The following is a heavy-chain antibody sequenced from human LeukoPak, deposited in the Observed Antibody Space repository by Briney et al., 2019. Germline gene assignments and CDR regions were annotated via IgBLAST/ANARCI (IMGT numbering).Heavy chain of an antibody. V-gene: IGHV3-21*01. J-gene: IGHJ4*02. CDR3: AKALSGSPKNHIDY. CDR2: ITDNSNYI. CDR1: GFTFSSYR. D-gene: IGHD1-26*01. Sequence: GGSLRLSCAASGFTFSSYRMNWVRQAPGKGLEWVSSITDNSNYIYYADSVKGRFTISRDNAKNSLYLQMNSLRAEDTAVYYCAKALSGSPKNHIDYWGQGTLVTVSS.